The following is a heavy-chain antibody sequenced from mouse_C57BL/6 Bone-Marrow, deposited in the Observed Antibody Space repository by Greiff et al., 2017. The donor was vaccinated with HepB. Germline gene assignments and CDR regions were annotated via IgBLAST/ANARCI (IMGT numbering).Heavy chain of an antibody. CDR2: IYPRDGST. J-gene: IGHJ2*01. CDR1: GYTFTDHT. CDR3: ARERYYYGSSPYFDY. V-gene: IGHV1-78*01. Sequence: QVQLQQSDAELVKPGASVKISCKVSGYTFTDHTIHWMKQRPEQGLEWIGYIYPRDGSTKYNEKFKGKATLTADKSSSTAYMQLNSLTSEDSAVYFCARERYYYGSSPYFDYWGQGTTLTVSS. D-gene: IGHD1-1*01.